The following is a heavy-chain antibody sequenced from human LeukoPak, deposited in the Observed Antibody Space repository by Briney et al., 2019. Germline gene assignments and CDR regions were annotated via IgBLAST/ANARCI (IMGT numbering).Heavy chain of an antibody. CDR2: ISSSSSYI. D-gene: IGHD5-18*01. V-gene: IGHV3-21*01. CDR1: GFTFSSYS. J-gene: IGHJ4*02. Sequence: GGSLRLSCAASGFTFSSYSMSWVRQAPGKGLEWVSSISSSSSYIYYADSVKGRFTISRDNAKNSLYLQMTSLRAEDTAVYYCARDRDTAVTVDYWGQGTLVTVSS. CDR3: ARDRDTAVTVDY.